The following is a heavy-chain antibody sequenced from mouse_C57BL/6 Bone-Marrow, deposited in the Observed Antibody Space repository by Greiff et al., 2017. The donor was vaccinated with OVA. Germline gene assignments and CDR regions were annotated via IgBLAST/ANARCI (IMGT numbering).Heavy chain of an antibody. D-gene: IGHD1-1*01. CDR1: GFTFSSYA. V-gene: IGHV5-4*03. CDR2: ISDGGSYT. J-gene: IGHJ2*01. Sequence: EVNVVESGGGLVKPGGSLKLSCAASGFTFSSYAMSWVRQTPEKRLEWVATISDGGSYTYYPDNVKGRFTISRDNAKNNLYLQMSHLKSEDTAMYYCARGGITTVVATDYFDYWGQGTTLAVSS. CDR3: ARGGITTVVATDYFDY.